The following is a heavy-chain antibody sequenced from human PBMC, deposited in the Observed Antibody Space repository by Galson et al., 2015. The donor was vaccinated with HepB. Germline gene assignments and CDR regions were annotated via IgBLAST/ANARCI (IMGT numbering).Heavy chain of an antibody. D-gene: IGHD5-18*01. Sequence: SLRLSCAASGFTFSSYAMSWVRQAPGKGLEWVSAISGSGGSTYYADSVKGRFTISRDNSKNTLYLQMNSLRAEDTAVYYCAKGLGIQLCPDYWGQGTLVTVSS. CDR2: ISGSGGST. V-gene: IGHV3-23*01. CDR1: GFTFSSYA. J-gene: IGHJ4*02. CDR3: AKGLGIQLCPDY.